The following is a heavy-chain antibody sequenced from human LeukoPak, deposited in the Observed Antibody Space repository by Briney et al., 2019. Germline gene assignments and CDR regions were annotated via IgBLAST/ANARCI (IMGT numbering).Heavy chain of an antibody. CDR3: ARDMIRGVVNN. J-gene: IGHJ4*02. D-gene: IGHD3-10*01. CDR1: GFTFSGYW. CDR2: INSDGSAA. Sequence: GGSLRLSCAVSGFTFSGYWMNWVRQAPGKGLVWVSRINSDGSAATYADSVKGRFTISRDNAKNRLYMQMNSLRVEDTAVYYCARDMIRGVVNNWGQGTLVTVSS. V-gene: IGHV3-74*01.